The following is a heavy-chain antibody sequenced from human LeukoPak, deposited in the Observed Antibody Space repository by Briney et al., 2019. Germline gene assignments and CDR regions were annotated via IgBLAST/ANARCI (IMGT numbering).Heavy chain of an antibody. Sequence: SETLSLTCTVSGGSVSSGSYYRSWIRQPPGKGLEWIGYIYYSGSTNYNPSLKSRVTISVDTSKNQFSLKLSSVTAADTAVYYCASLSTYYYDSSGSYYFDYWGQGTLVTVSS. J-gene: IGHJ4*02. CDR3: ASLSTYYYDSSGSYYFDY. V-gene: IGHV4-61*01. CDR1: GGSVSSGSYY. D-gene: IGHD3-22*01. CDR2: IYYSGST.